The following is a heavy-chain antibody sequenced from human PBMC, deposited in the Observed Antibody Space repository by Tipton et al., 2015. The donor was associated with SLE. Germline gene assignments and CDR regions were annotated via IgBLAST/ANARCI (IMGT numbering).Heavy chain of an antibody. D-gene: IGHD3-10*01. CDR2: IYYSGNT. V-gene: IGHV4-61*01. CDR3: ARGSSGSYFGFDF. J-gene: IGHJ4*02. Sequence: TLSLTCTVSRYSISSGYFWGWIRQPPGKGLEWLGYIYYSGNTIYNPSLKSRLTMSVDTSKNQFSLTLRSVTAADTAVYYCARGSSGSYFGFDFWGQGTLVTVSS. CDR1: RYSISSGYF.